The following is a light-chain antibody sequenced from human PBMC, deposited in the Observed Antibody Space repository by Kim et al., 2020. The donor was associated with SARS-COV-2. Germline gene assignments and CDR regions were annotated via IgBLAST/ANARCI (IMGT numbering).Light chain of an antibody. CDR1: HVVSGY. J-gene: IGKJ1*01. V-gene: IGKV3-11*01. Sequence: SPGEGTPSSCSARHVVSGYLAWYQQKPGQAPRLLIYDASNRATGIPARFSGSGSGTDFTLTISSLEPEDFAVYYCQQRGNWPPTFGQGTKVDIK. CDR3: QQRGNWPPT. CDR2: DAS.